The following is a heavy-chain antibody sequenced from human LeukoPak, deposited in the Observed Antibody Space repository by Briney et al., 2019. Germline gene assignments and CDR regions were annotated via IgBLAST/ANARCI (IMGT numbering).Heavy chain of an antibody. Sequence: ASVKVSCKASGYTFTSYGISWVRQAPGQGLEWMGWISAYNGNTNYGQKLQGRVTMTTDTTTSTAYMELRSLRSDDTAVYYCARGNGDDFWSSYLIPDYWGQRTLVTVSS. CDR2: ISAYNGNT. D-gene: IGHD3-3*01. CDR1: GYTFTSYG. V-gene: IGHV1-18*01. J-gene: IGHJ4*02. CDR3: ARGNGDDFWSSYLIPDY.